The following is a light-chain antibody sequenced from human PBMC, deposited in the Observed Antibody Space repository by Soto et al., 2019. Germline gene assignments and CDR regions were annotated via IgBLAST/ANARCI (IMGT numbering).Light chain of an antibody. Sequence: DIQMTQSPSTLSASVGDTVTVTCRASQSVSGWLAWYQQKPGEAPKLLIYKASSLESGVPSRFSGSGSGTEFTLTISSLQPEDFATYYCQQTESYPSTFGGGTKVDNK. CDR2: KAS. CDR3: QQTESYPST. CDR1: QSVSGW. V-gene: IGKV1-5*03. J-gene: IGKJ4*01.